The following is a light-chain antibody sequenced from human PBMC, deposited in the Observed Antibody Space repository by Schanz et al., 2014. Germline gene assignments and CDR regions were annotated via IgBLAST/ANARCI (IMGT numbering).Light chain of an antibody. CDR2: SAS. V-gene: IGKV3-20*01. CDR3: QQYGDSPYT. J-gene: IGKJ2*01. CDR1: QRVNTNF. Sequence: EIVLTQSPGALSLSPGERATFSCRASQRVNTNFLAWYQQKPGQAPRLLIYSASRRATGIPERFSGSGSGTEFTLTISSLQSEDFAVYYCQQYGDSPYTFGQGTKLEIK.